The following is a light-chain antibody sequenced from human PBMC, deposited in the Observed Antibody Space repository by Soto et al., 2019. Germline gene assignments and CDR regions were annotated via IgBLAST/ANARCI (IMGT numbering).Light chain of an antibody. CDR1: SSDVDAYNF. CDR2: DVS. Sequence: QSVLTQPASVSGSPGQSIAISCTGTSSDVDAYNFVSWYQHHPGKAPKLMIFDVSNRPSGVSNRFSGSKSGNTASLTISGLQAEDGADYYCTSYTTSSTYVFGTGTKLTVL. V-gene: IGLV2-14*03. CDR3: TSYTTSSTYV. J-gene: IGLJ1*01.